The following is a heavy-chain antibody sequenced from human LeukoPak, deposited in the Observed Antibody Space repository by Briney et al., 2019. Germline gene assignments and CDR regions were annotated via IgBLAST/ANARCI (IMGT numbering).Heavy chain of an antibody. CDR1: GFTFRSYA. CDR2: ISGSGGST. D-gene: IGHD6-13*01. CDR3: AKTGGIAAAH. Sequence: GRSLRLSCAVSGFTFRSYAMHWVRQAPGKGLEWVSAISGSGGSTYYADSVKGRFTISRDNSKNTLYLQMNSLRAEDTALYYCAKTGGIAAAHWGQGTLVTVSS. J-gene: IGHJ4*02. V-gene: IGHV3-23*01.